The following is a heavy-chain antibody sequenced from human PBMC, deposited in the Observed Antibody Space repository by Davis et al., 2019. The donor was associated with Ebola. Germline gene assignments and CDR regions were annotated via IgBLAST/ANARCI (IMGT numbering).Heavy chain of an antibody. V-gene: IGHV1-46*01. Sequence: ASVKVSCKASGYTFTSYYMHWVRQAPGQGLEWMGIINPSGGSTSYAQKFQGRVTMTRDTSTGTVYMELSSLRSDDTAVYYCARDPYNWNYGGWGYYYYGMDVWGQGTTVTVSS. CDR3: ARDPYNWNYGGWGYYYYGMDV. D-gene: IGHD1-7*01. CDR1: GYTFTSYY. CDR2: INPSGGST. J-gene: IGHJ6*02.